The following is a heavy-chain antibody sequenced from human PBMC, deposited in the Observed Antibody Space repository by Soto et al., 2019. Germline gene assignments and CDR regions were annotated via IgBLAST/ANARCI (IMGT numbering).Heavy chain of an antibody. CDR1: NGSITSGNW. D-gene: IGHD3-16*01. CDR2: IYQTGST. V-gene: IGHV4-4*02. Sequence: QVPLQEWGPGLVKPSGTLSLTCAVSNGSITSGNWWSWVRQPPGKGLEWIGDIYQTGSTNYNPSLRSRVIISVDKSKNNFSLSLSSVTAADTAVYFCARVWGALAPIAGWFGPWGRGILVTVSS. CDR3: ARVWGALAPIAGWFGP. J-gene: IGHJ5*02.